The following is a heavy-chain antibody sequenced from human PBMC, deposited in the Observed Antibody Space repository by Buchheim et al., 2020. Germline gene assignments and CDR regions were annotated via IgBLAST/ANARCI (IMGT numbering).Heavy chain of an antibody. CDR1: GFTFSSYG. J-gene: IGHJ4*02. V-gene: IGHV3-33*01. D-gene: IGHD6-13*01. Sequence: QVQLVESGGGVVQPGGSLRLSCAASGFTFSSYGMHWVRQAPGKGLEWVAVIWNDGSNKYYADSVKGRFTISRDNSKNTLYLQMNDLSADYSAVYYFALSSSPDYWGQRTL. CDR3: ALSSSPDY. CDR2: IWNDGSNK.